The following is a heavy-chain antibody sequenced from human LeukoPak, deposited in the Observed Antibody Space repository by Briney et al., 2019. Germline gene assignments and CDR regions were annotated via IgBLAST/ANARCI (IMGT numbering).Heavy chain of an antibody. V-gene: IGHV1-69*01. CDR2: IIPILGTA. Sequence: VASVKVSCKASGGTFSSYAISWVRQAPGQGLEWMGGIIPILGTANYAQKFQGRVTITADESTSTAYMELSSLRSEDTAVYYCALALYYDYVWGSYRPPPRYFDYWGQGTLVTVSS. CDR3: ALALYYDYVWGSYRPPPRYFDY. CDR1: GGTFSSYA. J-gene: IGHJ4*02. D-gene: IGHD3-16*02.